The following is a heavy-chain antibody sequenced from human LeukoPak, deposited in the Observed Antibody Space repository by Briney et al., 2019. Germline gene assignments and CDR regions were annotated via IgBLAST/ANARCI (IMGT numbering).Heavy chain of an antibody. CDR3: ASSAYGDLYYYYGMDV. D-gene: IGHD4-17*01. Sequence: SVKVSCKASGGTFSSYAISWVRQAPGQGLEWMGGIIPIFGTANYAQKFQGRVTITADESTSTAYMELSSLRSEDTAMYYCASSAYGDLYYYYGMDVWGQGTTVTVSS. J-gene: IGHJ6*02. CDR1: GGTFSSYA. V-gene: IGHV1-69*13. CDR2: IIPIFGTA.